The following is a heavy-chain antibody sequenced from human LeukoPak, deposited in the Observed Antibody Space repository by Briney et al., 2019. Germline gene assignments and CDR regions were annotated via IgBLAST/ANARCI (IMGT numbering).Heavy chain of an antibody. CDR3: AKALFLRQWLAPDAFDI. V-gene: IGHV3-23*01. Sequence: GGSLRLSCAASGFTFSSYAMSWVRQAPGKGLEWVSAISGSGGSTYYADSVKGRFTISRDNSKNTLYLQMNSLRAEDTAVYYCAKALFLRQWLAPDAFDIWGQGTMVTVSS. D-gene: IGHD6-19*01. CDR1: GFTFSSYA. J-gene: IGHJ3*02. CDR2: ISGSGGST.